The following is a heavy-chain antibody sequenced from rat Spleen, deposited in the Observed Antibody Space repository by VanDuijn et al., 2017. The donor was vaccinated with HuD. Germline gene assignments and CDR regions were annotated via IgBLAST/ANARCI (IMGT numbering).Heavy chain of an antibody. V-gene: IGHV3-1*01. CDR1: GYSITSNY. CDR2: ISYSGST. CDR3: ALNYGGYEDWFAY. D-gene: IGHD1-11*01. J-gene: IGHJ3*01. Sequence: EVQLQESGPGLVKPSQSLSLTCSVTGYSITSNYWGWIRKFPGNKMEWMGYISYSGSTGYNPSLKSRISITRDTSKNQFFLQFNSVTTEDTATYYCALNYGGYEDWFAYWGQGTLVTVSS.